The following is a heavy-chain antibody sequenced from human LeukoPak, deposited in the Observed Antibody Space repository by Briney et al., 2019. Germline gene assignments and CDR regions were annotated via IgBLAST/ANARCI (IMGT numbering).Heavy chain of an antibody. Sequence: PSETLSLTCTVSGGSISSSSYYWGWIRQPPGKGLEWIGSIYYSGSTYYNPSLKSRVTISVDTSKNQFSLKLSSVTAADTAVYYCASGTVETIFGVVIFNWFDPWGQGTLVTVSS. J-gene: IGHJ5*02. V-gene: IGHV4-39*01. CDR2: IYYSGST. CDR1: GGSISSSSYY. CDR3: ASGTVETIFGVVIFNWFDP. D-gene: IGHD3-3*01.